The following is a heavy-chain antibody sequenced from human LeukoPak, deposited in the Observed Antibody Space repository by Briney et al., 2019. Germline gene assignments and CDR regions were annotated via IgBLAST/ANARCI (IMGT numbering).Heavy chain of an antibody. D-gene: IGHD6-13*01. V-gene: IGHV3-7*01. J-gene: IGHJ5*01. Sequence: GGSLRLSCAASGFTFSRSWMTWVRQAPGKGLEWVASINEDGGEIHYVDSVKGRFTISRDNARNSLYLQMNSLRAEDTAVYYCARTAIAAAAFYNWFDSWGQGTLVTVSS. CDR3: ARTAIAAAAFYNWFDS. CDR2: INEDGGEI. CDR1: GFTFSRSW.